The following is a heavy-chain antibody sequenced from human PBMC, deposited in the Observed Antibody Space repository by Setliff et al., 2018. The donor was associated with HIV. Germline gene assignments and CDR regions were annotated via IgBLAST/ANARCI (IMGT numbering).Heavy chain of an antibody. Sequence: QSGGSLRLSCAASGFTVSSNYMSWVRQAPGKGLEWVSVIYIDGSTYYADSVRGRFTISRDNYKNTLYLQTKSLRAEDTAVYYCAREDPPADFHFWSGRLADWGQGSLVTVSS. CDR2: IYIDGST. V-gene: IGHV3-66*02. D-gene: IGHD3-3*02. J-gene: IGHJ4*02. CDR3: AREDPPADFHFWSGRLAD. CDR1: GFTVSSNY.